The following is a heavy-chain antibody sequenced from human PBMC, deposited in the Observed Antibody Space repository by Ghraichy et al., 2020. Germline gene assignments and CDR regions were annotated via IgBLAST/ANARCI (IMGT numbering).Heavy chain of an antibody. D-gene: IGHD5-18*01. Sequence: SETLSLTCTVSGGSISSGSYYWSWIRQPAGKGLEWIGRIYTSGSTNYNPSLKSRVTISVDTSKNQFSLKLSSVTAADTAVYYCARDKGAGVTLYYYYGMDVWGQGTTVTVSS. CDR3: ARDKGAGVTLYYYYGMDV. CDR1: GGSISSGSYY. J-gene: IGHJ6*02. V-gene: IGHV4-61*02. CDR2: IYTSGST.